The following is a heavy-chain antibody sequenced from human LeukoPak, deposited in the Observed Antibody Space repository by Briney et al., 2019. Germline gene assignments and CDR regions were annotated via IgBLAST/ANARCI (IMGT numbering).Heavy chain of an antibody. CDR3: AKDPYYYGSGSYYSY. V-gene: IGHV3-53*01. CDR2: IYSGGST. CDR1: GFTVSSNY. J-gene: IGHJ4*02. Sequence: SGGSLRLSCAASGFTVSSNYMSWVRQAPGKGLEWVSVIYSGGSTYYADSVKGRFTISRDNSKNTLYLQMNSLRAEDTAVYYCAKDPYYYGSGSYYSYWGQGTLVTVSS. D-gene: IGHD3-10*01.